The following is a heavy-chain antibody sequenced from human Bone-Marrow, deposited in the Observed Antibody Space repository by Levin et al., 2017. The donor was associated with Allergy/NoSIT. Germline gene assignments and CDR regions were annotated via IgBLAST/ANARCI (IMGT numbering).Heavy chain of an antibody. Sequence: GGSLRLSCAASGFDFSYHVMNWVRQAPGTGLEWVSSITGRGNFYAESVGGRFTISRDDAKSSLYLQMNSLRVEDTAVYYCARGGGCHGESCWYADYWGQGTLVTVSS. CDR1: GFDFSYHV. D-gene: IGHD6-13*01. CDR3: ARGGGCHGESCWYADY. V-gene: IGHV3-21*01. J-gene: IGHJ4*02. CDR2: ITGRGNF.